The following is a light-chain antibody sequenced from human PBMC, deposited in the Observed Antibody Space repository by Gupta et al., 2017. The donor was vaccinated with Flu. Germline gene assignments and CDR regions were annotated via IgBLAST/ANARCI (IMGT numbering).Light chain of an antibody. V-gene: IGLV3-16*01. Sequence: YELTQPPSVSVSLGQMARITCSGDALPKKYAYWYQQKPGQVPGLVIYKDSERHSGIPERFSGSGSGTIVTATISRVRAEEEADYYCLYADSNGTDTNWVFGGGTKLTVV. CDR2: KDS. CDR3: LYADSNGTDTNWV. CDR1: ALPKKY. J-gene: IGLJ3*02.